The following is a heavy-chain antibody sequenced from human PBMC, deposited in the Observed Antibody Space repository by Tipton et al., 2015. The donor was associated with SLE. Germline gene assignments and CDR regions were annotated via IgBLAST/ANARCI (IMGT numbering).Heavy chain of an antibody. Sequence: TLSLTCTVSGGSISSSSYYWSWIRQPPGKGLEWIGYIYHTGSSTYNPSLQTRVSMSVDTSQNQFSLELKSVTGADTAIYYCARGGDIYFYDGSGYRMDFDIWGQGTMVTVSS. J-gene: IGHJ3*02. CDR1: GGSISSSSYY. D-gene: IGHD3-22*01. V-gene: IGHV4-61*01. CDR3: ARGGDIYFYDGSGYRMDFDI. CDR2: IYHTGSS.